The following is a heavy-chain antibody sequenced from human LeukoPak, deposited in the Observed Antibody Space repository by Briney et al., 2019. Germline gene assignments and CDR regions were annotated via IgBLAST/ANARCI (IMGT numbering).Heavy chain of an antibody. Sequence: GGSLRLSCGASGFTFSSYSMNWVRQAPGKGLEWVSYISSSSSTIYYADSVKGRFTISRDNSKNTLDLQMNSLRAEDTAVYYCAKTLYSGYGAADYWGQGTLVTVSS. CDR3: AKTLYSGYGAADY. CDR1: GFTFSSYS. J-gene: IGHJ4*02. V-gene: IGHV3-48*01. D-gene: IGHD5-12*01. CDR2: ISSSSSTI.